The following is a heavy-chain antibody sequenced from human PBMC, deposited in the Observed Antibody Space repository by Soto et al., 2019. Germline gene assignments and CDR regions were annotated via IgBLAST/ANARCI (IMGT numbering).Heavy chain of an antibody. V-gene: IGHV1-69*13. CDR3: ARGPVEMATISYFDY. D-gene: IGHD5-12*01. CDR2: IIPIFGTA. J-gene: IGHJ4*02. CDR1: GGTFSSYA. Sequence: AASVKVSCKASGGTFSSYAISWVRQAPGQGLEWMGGIIPIFGTANYAQKFQGRVAITADESTSTAYMELSSLRSEDTAVYYCARGPVEMATISYFDYWGQGTLVTVSS.